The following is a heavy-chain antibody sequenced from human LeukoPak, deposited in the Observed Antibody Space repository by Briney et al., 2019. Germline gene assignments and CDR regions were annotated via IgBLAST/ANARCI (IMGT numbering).Heavy chain of an antibody. CDR3: ARGWPASSLVRGRFDP. V-gene: IGHV1-46*01. CDR1: GYTFTTYY. J-gene: IGHJ5*02. D-gene: IGHD3-16*01. Sequence: GASVKVSCKASGYTFTTYYVNWLRQAPGQGFEWMGIINPSVGSTSYAQSFQGRITMTRETSTSTVYMELSSLTSEDSAIYYCARGWPASSLVRGRFDPWGQGTLVTVSS. CDR2: INPSVGST.